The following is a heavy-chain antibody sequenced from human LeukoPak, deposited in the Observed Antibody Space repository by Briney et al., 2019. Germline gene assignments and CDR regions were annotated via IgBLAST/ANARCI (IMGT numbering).Heavy chain of an antibody. CDR3: ARIGAYANNWFDP. CDR1: GGSISSVGYY. J-gene: IGHJ5*02. V-gene: IGHV4-31*03. Sequence: SDTLSLTCTVSGGSISSVGYYWSWIRRHPGKGLDWIGYIYYSGSTYYNPSLKSRVTISVDTSKNQFSLKLSSVTAADTAVYYCARIGAYANNWFDPWGQGTLVTVSS. D-gene: IGHD2-2*01. CDR2: IYYSGST.